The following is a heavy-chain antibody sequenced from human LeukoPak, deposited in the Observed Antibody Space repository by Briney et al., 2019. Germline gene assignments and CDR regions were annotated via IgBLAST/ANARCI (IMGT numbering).Heavy chain of an antibody. CDR3: ATEPSRSYSFDHLDF. J-gene: IGHJ4*02. Sequence: GASVKVSFKTSGGTFNNYAISWVRQAPGQGLEWMGRVVPMFGIRNYPQTFRGRVNITADKATNTVYMELRSLRAEDTAIYYCATEPSRSYSFDHLDFWGLGTPVTLSS. CDR1: GGTFNNYA. D-gene: IGHD5-12*01. V-gene: IGHV1-69*04. CDR2: VVPMFGIR.